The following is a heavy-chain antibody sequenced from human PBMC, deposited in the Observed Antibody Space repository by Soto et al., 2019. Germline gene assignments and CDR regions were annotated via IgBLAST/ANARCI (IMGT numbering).Heavy chain of an antibody. CDR2: ISYDGSNK. V-gene: IGHV3-30*18. J-gene: IGHJ4*02. D-gene: IGHD2-2*01. CDR1: GFTFSSYG. CDR3: AKDRAGSTPSLDY. Sequence: QVQLVESGGGVVQPGRSLRLSCAASGFTFSSYGMHWVRQAPGKGLEWVAVISYDGSNKYYADSVKGRFTISRDNSKNSLYLQMTSLRAEDTAVYYCAKDRAGSTPSLDYWGQGTLVTVSS.